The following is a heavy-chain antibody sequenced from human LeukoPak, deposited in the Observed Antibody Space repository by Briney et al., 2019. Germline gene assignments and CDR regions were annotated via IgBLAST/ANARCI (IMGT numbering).Heavy chain of an antibody. CDR1: GFTFSSYG. J-gene: IGHJ4*02. CDR2: IWYDGSNK. D-gene: IGHD4-23*01. CDR3: VTYGGNSLEDY. Sequence: PGGSLRLSCAASGFTFSSYGMHWVRQAPGKGLEWVAVIWYDGSNKYYADSVKGRFTISRDNSKNTLYLQMSSLRAEDTAVYYCVTYGGNSLEDYWGQGTLVTVSS. V-gene: IGHV3-33*01.